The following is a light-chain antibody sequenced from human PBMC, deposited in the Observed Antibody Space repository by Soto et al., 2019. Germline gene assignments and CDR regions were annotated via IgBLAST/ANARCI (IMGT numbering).Light chain of an antibody. V-gene: IGKV3-11*01. CDR1: QSVASY. J-gene: IGKJ4*01. CDR2: DAS. CDR3: QHRINWPLT. Sequence: EIVLTQSPATLSLSPGERVILSCRASQSVASYLGWYQQKPGQAPRLLIYDASNRATGIPARFSGRGSGTDLTLTISSLEPEDFAVYYCQHRINWPLTFGGGTKLEIK.